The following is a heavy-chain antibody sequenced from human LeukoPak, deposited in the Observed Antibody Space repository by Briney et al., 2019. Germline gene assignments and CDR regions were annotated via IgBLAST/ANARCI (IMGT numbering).Heavy chain of an antibody. J-gene: IGHJ5*02. Sequence: PSETLSLTCTVSGGSISSYYWSWIRQPAGKGLEWIGRIYTSGSTNYNPSLKSRVTISVDTSKNQFSLKLSSVTAADTAVYYCASQPTYYYDSSGVNWFDPWGQGTLVTVSS. CDR2: IYTSGST. CDR3: ASQPTYYYDSSGVNWFDP. CDR1: GGSISSYY. V-gene: IGHV4-4*07. D-gene: IGHD3-22*01.